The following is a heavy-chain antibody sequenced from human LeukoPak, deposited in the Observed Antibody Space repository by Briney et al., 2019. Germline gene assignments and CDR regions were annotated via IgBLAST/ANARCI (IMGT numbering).Heavy chain of an antibody. V-gene: IGHV3-74*01. J-gene: IGHJ6*02. D-gene: IGHD2-21*01. CDR1: GFNFGSHW. Sequence: GSLRLSCAASGFNFGSHWMHWVRQTPGQGLLWVSRINSGGSGTSYADSVEGRFTISRDNSKNTLYLQMNSLRAEDTAVYYCARDRVLYFYYGMDVWGQGTTVTVSS. CDR2: INSGGSGT. CDR3: ARDRVLYFYYGMDV.